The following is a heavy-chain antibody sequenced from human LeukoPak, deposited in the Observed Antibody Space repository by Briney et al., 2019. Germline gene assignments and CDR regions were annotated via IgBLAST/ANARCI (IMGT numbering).Heavy chain of an antibody. CDR1: GYTFTSYA. CDR3: ARAPIYYDSSGYYSGFDY. D-gene: IGHD3-22*01. J-gene: IGHJ4*02. V-gene: IGHV1-3*03. Sequence: GASVKVSCRASGYTFTSYAMHWVRQAPGQRLEWMGWINAGNGNTKYSQEFQGRVTITRDTSASTAYMELSSLRSGDMAVYYCARAPIYYDSSGYYSGFDYWGQGTLVTVSS. CDR2: INAGNGNT.